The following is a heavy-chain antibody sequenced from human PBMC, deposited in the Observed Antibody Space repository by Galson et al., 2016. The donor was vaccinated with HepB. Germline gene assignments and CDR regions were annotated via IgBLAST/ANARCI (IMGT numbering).Heavy chain of an antibody. CDR2: IIPGFATA. Sequence: SVKVSCKASGGTFSTSAICWVRQAPGQGLEWMGGIIPGFATADYSQKFQGRVTITADESTRTAYMDLSSLRSEDTAVYYCAGALWFGDLFGFDIWGQGTMVTVSS. CDR3: AGALWFGDLFGFDI. J-gene: IGHJ3*02. D-gene: IGHD3-10*01. CDR1: GGTFSTSA. V-gene: IGHV1-69*13.